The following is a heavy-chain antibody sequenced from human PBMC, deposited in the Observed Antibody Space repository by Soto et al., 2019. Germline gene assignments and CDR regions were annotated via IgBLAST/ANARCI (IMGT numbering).Heavy chain of an antibody. CDR3: ARTLQQLPYYYYGMDV. Sequence: GGSLRLSCAASGFTFSSYWMHWVRQAPGEGLVWVSRINSDGSSTSYADSVKGRFTISRDNAKNTLYLQMNSLRAEDTAVYYCARTLQQLPYYYYGMDVWGQGTTVTVSS. V-gene: IGHV3-74*01. D-gene: IGHD6-13*01. CDR2: INSDGSST. CDR1: GFTFSSYW. J-gene: IGHJ6*02.